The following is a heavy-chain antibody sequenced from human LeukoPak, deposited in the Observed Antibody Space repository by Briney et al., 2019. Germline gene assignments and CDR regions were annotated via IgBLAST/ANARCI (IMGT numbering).Heavy chain of an antibody. Sequence: SETLSLTCTVSGGSISSYYWSWIRQPPGKGLEWIGYIYYSGSTNYNPSLKSRVSISVDTSQNQFSLKLRSVTAADTAVYYCARVIAARHFDYWGQGTLVTVSS. CDR2: IYYSGST. V-gene: IGHV4-59*01. J-gene: IGHJ4*02. D-gene: IGHD6-6*01. CDR3: ARVIAARHFDY. CDR1: GGSISSYY.